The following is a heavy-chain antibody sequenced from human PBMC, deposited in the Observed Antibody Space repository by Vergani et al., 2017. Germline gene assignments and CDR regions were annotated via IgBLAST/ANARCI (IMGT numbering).Heavy chain of an antibody. CDR2: INAGNGNT. CDR1: GYTFTSYA. Sequence: QVQLVQSGAEVKKPGASVKVSCKSSGYTFTSYAMHWVRQAPGQRLEWMGWINAGNGNTKYSQKFQGRVTSTRDTSASTAYMELSRLRSEDTAVYYCARGRGVVVVAAPPYFYMDVGGKGTTVTVSS. V-gene: IGHV1-3*01. D-gene: IGHD2-15*01. CDR3: ARGRGVVVVAAPPYFYMDV. J-gene: IGHJ6*03.